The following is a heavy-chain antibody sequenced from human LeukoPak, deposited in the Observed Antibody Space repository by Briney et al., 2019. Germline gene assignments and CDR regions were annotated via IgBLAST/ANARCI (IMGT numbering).Heavy chain of an antibody. V-gene: IGHV3-30-3*01. CDR1: GFTFSSYA. D-gene: IGHD2-2*01. J-gene: IGHJ3*02. CDR3: AKDRYTVVVPAAIEEPITTDLVPDAFDI. CDR2: ISYDGSNK. Sequence: QPGGSLRLSCAASGFTFSSYAMHWVRQAPGKGLEWVAVISYDGSNKYYADSVKGRFTISRDNSKNTLYLQMNSLRAEDTAVHYCAKDRYTVVVPAAIEEPITTDLVPDAFDIWGQGTMVTVSS.